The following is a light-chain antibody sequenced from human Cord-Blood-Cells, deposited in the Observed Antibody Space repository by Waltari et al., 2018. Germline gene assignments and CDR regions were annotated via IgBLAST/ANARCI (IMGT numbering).Light chain of an antibody. Sequence: QSALTQPPSVSGSPGQSVTISCTGTSSDVGSYNRVSWYQQPPCTAPKLTIYEVSNRPSGVPDRFSGSNSGNTASLTISGLQAEDEADYYCSSYTSSSTWVFGGGTKLTVL. CDR1: SSDVGSYNR. CDR2: EVS. V-gene: IGLV2-18*02. J-gene: IGLJ2*01. CDR3: SSYTSSSTWV.